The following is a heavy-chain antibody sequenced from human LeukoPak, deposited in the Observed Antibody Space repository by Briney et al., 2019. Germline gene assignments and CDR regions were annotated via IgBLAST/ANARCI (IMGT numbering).Heavy chain of an antibody. Sequence: GGSLRLSCAASGFTFSSFWMSWVRQAPGKGLEWVANIKQDGREKYYVDSVKGRFTISRDNARNSLYLQMNSLRAEDTAVYYCAIYNNHGSRDFDYWGQGTLVTVSS. V-gene: IGHV3-7*01. CDR2: IKQDGREK. J-gene: IGHJ4*02. CDR1: GFTFSSFW. CDR3: AIYNNHGSRDFDY. D-gene: IGHD2-15*01.